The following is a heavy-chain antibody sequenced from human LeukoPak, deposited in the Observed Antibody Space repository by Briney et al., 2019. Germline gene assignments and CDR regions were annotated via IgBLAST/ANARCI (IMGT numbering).Heavy chain of an antibody. V-gene: IGHV1-8*02. Sequence: ASVKVSCKASGYTFTGYYMHWVRQAPGQGLEWMGWMNPNSGNTGYAQKFQGRVTMTRNTSISTAYMELSSLRSEDTAVYYCARVDYYYGMDVWGQGTTVTVSS. CDR3: ARVDYYYGMDV. J-gene: IGHJ6*02. CDR1: GYTFTGYY. CDR2: MNPNSGNT.